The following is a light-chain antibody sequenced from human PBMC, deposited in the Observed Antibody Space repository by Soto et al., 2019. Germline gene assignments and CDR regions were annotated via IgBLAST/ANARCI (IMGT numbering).Light chain of an antibody. J-gene: IGKJ4*01. Sequence: EVILTQSPATLSLSPGERATLSCRASENVDIYLAWYQQKPGQAPRLLIYDSYNRATGIPPRSSGSGSGTDFTLTISSLEPEDFAVYYCLQRRNWPPLTFGGGTKVEIK. V-gene: IGKV3-11*01. CDR1: ENVDIY. CDR2: DSY. CDR3: LQRRNWPPLT.